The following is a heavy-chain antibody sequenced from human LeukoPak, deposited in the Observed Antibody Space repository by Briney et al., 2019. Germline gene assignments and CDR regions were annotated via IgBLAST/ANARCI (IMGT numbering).Heavy chain of an antibody. D-gene: IGHD5-18*01. CDR2: ISYDGSNK. J-gene: IGHJ4*02. Sequence: GTSLRLSCAASGFTFSSYGMHLVRQAPDRGLEWVAVISYDGSNKYSADSVKGRFTISRDNSKNTLYLQMNSLRAEDTAVYYCAKEEQYSYAIWGQGTLVTVSS. V-gene: IGHV3-30*18. CDR3: AKEEQYSYAI. CDR1: GFTFSSYG.